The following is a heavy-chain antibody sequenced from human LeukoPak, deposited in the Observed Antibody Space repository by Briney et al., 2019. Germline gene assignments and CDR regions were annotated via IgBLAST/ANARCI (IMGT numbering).Heavy chain of an antibody. D-gene: IGHD3-22*01. V-gene: IGHV3-74*01. J-gene: IGHJ5*02. CDR3: ATLHYYDSSGYYYDWFDP. CDR1: GFTFSSYW. CDR2: INSDGSST. Sequence: GGSLRLSCAASGFTFSSYWMHWVRQAPGKGLVWVSRINSDGSSTSYADSVKGRFTISRDNSKNTLYLQMNSLRAEDTAVYYCATLHYYDSSGYYYDWFDPWGQGTLVTVSS.